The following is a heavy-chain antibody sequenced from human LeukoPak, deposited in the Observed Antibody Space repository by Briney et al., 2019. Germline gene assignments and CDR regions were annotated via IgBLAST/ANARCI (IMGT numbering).Heavy chain of an antibody. J-gene: IGHJ4*02. V-gene: IGHV1-2*02. CDR2: INPNSGGT. CDR1: GYTFTGYY. CDR3: ARTIRWEPVSFFDS. D-gene: IGHD1-26*01. Sequence: ASVKVSCKASGYTFTGYYMHWVRQAPGQGLEWMRWINPNSGGTNYAQKFQGRVTMTRDTSISTAYMELSRLRSDDTAVYYCARTIRWEPVSFFDSWGQGTLVTVSS.